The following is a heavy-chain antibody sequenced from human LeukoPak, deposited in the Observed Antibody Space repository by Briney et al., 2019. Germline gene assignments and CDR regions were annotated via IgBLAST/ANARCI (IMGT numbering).Heavy chain of an antibody. CDR2: INHSGST. CDR3: ARGKAARGKHYYMDV. Sequence: PSETLSLTCAVYGGSFSGYYWSWIRQPPGKGLEWIGEINHSGSTNYNPSLKSRVTISVDTSKNQFSLKLSSVTAADTAVYYCARGKAARGKHYYMDVWGKGTTVTVSS. D-gene: IGHD2-15*01. V-gene: IGHV4-34*01. CDR1: GGSFSGYY. J-gene: IGHJ6*03.